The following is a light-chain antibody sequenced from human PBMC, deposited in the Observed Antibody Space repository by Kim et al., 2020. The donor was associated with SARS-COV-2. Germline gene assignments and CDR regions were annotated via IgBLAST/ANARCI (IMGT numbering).Light chain of an antibody. V-gene: IGKV1-27*01. CDR1: QDISNY. CDR2: AAS. Sequence: ASVGDRVTITCRASQDISNYVAWYQQKPGKPPKLLIYAASTLQSGVPSRCSGSGSGADFTLTISSLQPEDVATYYCQKDDGAPWTFGQGTKVDIK. CDR3: QKDDGAPWT. J-gene: IGKJ1*01.